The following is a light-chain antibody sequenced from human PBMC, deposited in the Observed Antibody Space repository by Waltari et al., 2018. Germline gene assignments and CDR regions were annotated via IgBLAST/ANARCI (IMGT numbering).Light chain of an antibody. V-gene: IGKV3-20*01. Sequence: LVLTQHPGTLSLSPGERATLSCSASQSVGKYLAWYPQNPGQAPRLLIYGASSRAAGIPDRFSGSGSGADFSLTISRLEPEDFAVYYCQHHVRLPATFGQGTKVE. CDR2: GAS. CDR1: QSVGKY. J-gene: IGKJ1*01. CDR3: QHHVRLPAT.